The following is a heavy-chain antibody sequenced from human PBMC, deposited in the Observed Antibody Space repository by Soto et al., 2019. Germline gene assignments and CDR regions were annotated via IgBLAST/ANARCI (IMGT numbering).Heavy chain of an antibody. CDR2: IKSKTDGGTT. V-gene: IGHV3-15*01. Sequence: GGSLRLSCAASGFTFSNAWMSWVRQAPGKGLEWVGRIKSKTDGGTTDYAAPVKGRFTISRDDSKNTLYLQMNSLKTEDTAVYYCTTAGTPLLWFGELSNGMDVWGQGTTVTVSS. CDR3: TTAGTPLLWFGELSNGMDV. J-gene: IGHJ6*02. CDR1: GFTFSNAW. D-gene: IGHD3-10*01.